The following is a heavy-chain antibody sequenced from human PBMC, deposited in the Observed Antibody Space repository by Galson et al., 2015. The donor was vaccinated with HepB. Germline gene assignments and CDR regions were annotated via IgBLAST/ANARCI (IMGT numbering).Heavy chain of an antibody. CDR1: GYTFTGYY. V-gene: IGHV1-2*06. J-gene: IGHJ6*04. CDR2: INPNSGGT. CDR3: ARRVNRYCSGGSCYWMDV. D-gene: IGHD2-15*01. Sequence: SVKVSCKASGYTFTGYYMHWVRQAPGQGLEWMGRINPNSGGTNYAQKFQGRVTMTRDTSISTAYMELSRLRSDDTAVYYCARRVNRYCSGGSCYWMDVWGKGTTVTVSS.